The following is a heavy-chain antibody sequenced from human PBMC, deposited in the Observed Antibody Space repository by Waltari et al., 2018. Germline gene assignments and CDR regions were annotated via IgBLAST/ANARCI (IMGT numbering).Heavy chain of an antibody. CDR2: IYPSGIT. J-gene: IGHJ3*02. D-gene: IGHD2-21*02. Sequence: QVQLQESGPGLVKPSETLSLTCAVSGYSISSGYYWGWIRQPPGKGLEWIGSIYPSGITHYNPSLKSRVTISVDTSKNQFSLKLSSVTAADTAVYYCARPYTVVTPEDAFDIWGQGTMVTVSS. CDR1: GYSISSGYY. CDR3: ARPYTVVTPEDAFDI. V-gene: IGHV4-38-2*01.